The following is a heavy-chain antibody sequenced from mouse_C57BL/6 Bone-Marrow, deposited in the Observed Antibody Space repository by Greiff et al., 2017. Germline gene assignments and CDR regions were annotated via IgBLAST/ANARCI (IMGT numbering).Heavy chain of an antibody. J-gene: IGHJ3*01. Sequence: QVQLQQSGAELMKPGASVTLSCKATGYTFTGYWLEWVQQRPGHGLEWIGEILPGSGSTNYNEKFKGTATFTADTSSNTAYMQLSSLTTEDSAIYYCAFYDGYYGFAYWGQGTLVTVSA. CDR3: AFYDGYYGFAY. CDR1: GYTFTGYW. CDR2: ILPGSGST. D-gene: IGHD2-3*01. V-gene: IGHV1-9*01.